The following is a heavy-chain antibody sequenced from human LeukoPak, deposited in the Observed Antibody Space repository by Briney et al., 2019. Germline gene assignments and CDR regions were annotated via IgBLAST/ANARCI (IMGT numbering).Heavy chain of an antibody. Sequence: PSETLSLTCTVSGGSISSSSYYWGWIRQPPGTGLGWIGSIYYSGSTYYNPSLKSRVTISVDTSKNQFSLKLSSVTAADTAVYYCARHYSHSIVVVPAAILPYFDYWGQGTLVTVSS. CDR3: ARHYSHSIVVVPAAILPYFDY. V-gene: IGHV4-39*01. D-gene: IGHD2-2*02. CDR1: GGSISSSSYY. J-gene: IGHJ4*02. CDR2: IYYSGST.